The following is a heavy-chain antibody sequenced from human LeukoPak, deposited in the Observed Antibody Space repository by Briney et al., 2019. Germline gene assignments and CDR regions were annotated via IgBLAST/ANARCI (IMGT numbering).Heavy chain of an antibody. CDR1: GGSISSYY. V-gene: IGHV4-59*01. Sequence: SETLSLTCTVSGGSISSYYWSWIRQPPGKGLVWIGYIYYSGSTNYNPSLKSRVTISVDTSKNQFSLKLSSVTAADTAVYYCASSGTGGYFDYWGQGTLVTVSS. CDR3: ASSGTGGYFDY. J-gene: IGHJ4*02. D-gene: IGHD3/OR15-3a*01. CDR2: IYYSGST.